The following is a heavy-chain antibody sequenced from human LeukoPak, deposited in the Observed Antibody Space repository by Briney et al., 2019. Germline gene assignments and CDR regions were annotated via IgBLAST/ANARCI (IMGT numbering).Heavy chain of an antibody. CDR2: MNPNSGNT. CDR1: GYTFTSYD. D-gene: IGHD6-13*01. V-gene: IGHV1-8*01. Sequence: GASVKVSCKASGYTFTSYDINWVRQATGQGLEWTGWMNPNSGNTGYAQKFRGRVTMTRNTSISTAYMELSSLRSEDTAVYYCARKTAQQLVFFDYWGQGTLVTVSS. CDR3: ARKTAQQLVFFDY. J-gene: IGHJ4*02.